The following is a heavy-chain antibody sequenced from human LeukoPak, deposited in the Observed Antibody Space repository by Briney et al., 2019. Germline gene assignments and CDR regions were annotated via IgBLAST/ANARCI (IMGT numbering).Heavy chain of an antibody. CDR1: GGSISSYY. D-gene: IGHD4-11*01. Sequence: PSETLSLTCTVSGGSISSYYWSWIRQPPGKGLEWIGYIYYTGSTNYHPSLQSRVTITVDTSKNHFSLKLRSVTAADTAVYYCARHRDYKGYFDLWGRDPEDPVSS. J-gene: IGHJ2*01. V-gene: IGHV4-59*08. CDR2: IYYTGST. CDR3: ARHRDYKGYFDL.